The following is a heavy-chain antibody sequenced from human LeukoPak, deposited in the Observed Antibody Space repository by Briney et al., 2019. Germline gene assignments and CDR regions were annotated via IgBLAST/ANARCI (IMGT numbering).Heavy chain of an antibody. CDR3: ARSSSVTIPGYYFDY. D-gene: IGHD2-21*01. V-gene: IGHV1-18*01. CDR1: GYSFTSYG. CDR2: ISGYNGNK. J-gene: IGHJ4*02. Sequence: ASVKVSCKASGYSFTSYGISWVRQAPGQGLEWMGWISGYNGNKNYAQKLQGRVTMTTDTSTSTAYMELRSLRSDDTAVYYCARSSSVTIPGYYFDYWGQGTLVTVSS.